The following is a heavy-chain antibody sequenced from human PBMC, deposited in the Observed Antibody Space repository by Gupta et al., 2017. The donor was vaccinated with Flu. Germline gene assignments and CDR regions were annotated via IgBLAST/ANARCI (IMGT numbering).Heavy chain of an antibody. V-gene: IGHV4-39*01. CDR3: ARQTSIALSTDYYYILDV. CDR2: IYYSGTT. Sequence: LQLQESGPGLVKPSESLSLPCSVSGGSIKSTTYYWGWIRQPPGKGLEWIGNIYYSGTTDYKPSLKSRVTISVDTSKNQFSLRLTSVTAADTAVYYCARQTSIALSTDYYYILDVWGQGTTVTVSS. D-gene: IGHD6-6*01. J-gene: IGHJ6*02. CDR1: GGSIKSTTYY.